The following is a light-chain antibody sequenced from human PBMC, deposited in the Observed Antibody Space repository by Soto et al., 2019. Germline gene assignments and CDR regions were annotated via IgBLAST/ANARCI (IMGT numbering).Light chain of an antibody. J-gene: IGKJ1*01. CDR3: LQHNSYPWT. CDR1: QSINNY. Sequence: DIQMTQSPSSLSASVGDRVTITCRASQSINNYLNWYQLKPGKAPKLLIYAASNLQSGVPSRFSGSGSGTEFTLTISSLQPEDFATYYCLQHNSYPWTFGQGTKVDIK. V-gene: IGKV1-17*01. CDR2: AAS.